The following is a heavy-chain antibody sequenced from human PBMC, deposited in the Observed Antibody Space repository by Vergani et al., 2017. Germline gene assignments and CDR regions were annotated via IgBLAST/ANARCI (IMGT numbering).Heavy chain of an antibody. CDR3: ARLPYSSGTFDY. CDR1: GFTFSNHW. V-gene: IGHV3-7*01. Sequence: EVQLVESGGGLVQPGGSLRLSCATSGFTFSNHWISWVRQAPGKGLEWVANIKQDGTEKYYVDSVRGRFTISRDNAKNSLHLQMNSLRAEDTAVYYCARLPYSSGTFDYWGQGTLVTVSS. D-gene: IGHD3-22*01. CDR2: IKQDGTEK. J-gene: IGHJ4*02.